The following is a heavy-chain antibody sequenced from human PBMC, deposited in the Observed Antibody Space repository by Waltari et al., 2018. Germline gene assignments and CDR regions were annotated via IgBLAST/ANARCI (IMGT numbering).Heavy chain of an antibody. CDR2: ISYDGSNE. Sequence: QVHLVESGGGVVQPGGSLRLSCEAPGFNLTFFGMHWVRQAPGKGLEWVSFISYDGSNENYADSVKGRFTMSRDNSKKMLYVQMNNLRAEDSAVYYCVKGNEIDYWGQGTLVTVSS. CDR3: VKGNEIDY. D-gene: IGHD1-1*01. V-gene: IGHV3-30*02. J-gene: IGHJ4*02. CDR1: GFNLTFFG.